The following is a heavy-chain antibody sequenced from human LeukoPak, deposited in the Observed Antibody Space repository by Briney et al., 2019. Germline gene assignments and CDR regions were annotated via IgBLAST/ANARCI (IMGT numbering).Heavy chain of an antibody. D-gene: IGHD3-3*01. CDR1: GYTFTSYG. J-gene: IGHJ4*02. CDR3: ARVLRFLEWLPSDY. Sequence: ASVKVSCKAPGYTFTSYGISWVRQAPGQGLEWMGWISAYNGNTNYAQKLQGRVTMTTDTSTSTAYMELRSLRSDDTAVYYCARVLRFLEWLPSDYWGQGTLVTVSS. CDR2: ISAYNGNT. V-gene: IGHV1-18*01.